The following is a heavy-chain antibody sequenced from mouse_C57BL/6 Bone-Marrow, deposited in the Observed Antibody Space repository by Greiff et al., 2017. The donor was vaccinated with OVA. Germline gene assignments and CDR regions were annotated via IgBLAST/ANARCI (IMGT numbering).Heavy chain of an antibody. CDR3: ARYSSYWYFDV. J-gene: IGHJ1*03. D-gene: IGHD2-5*01. CDR2: IYPRSGNT. CDR1: GYTFTSYG. V-gene: IGHV1-81*01. Sequence: VQLQQSGAELARPGASVKLSCKASGYTFTSYGISWVKQRTGQGLEWIGEIYPRSGNTYYNEKFKGKATLTADKYSSTAYMELRSLTSEDSAVYFCARYSSYWYFDVWGTGTTVTVSS.